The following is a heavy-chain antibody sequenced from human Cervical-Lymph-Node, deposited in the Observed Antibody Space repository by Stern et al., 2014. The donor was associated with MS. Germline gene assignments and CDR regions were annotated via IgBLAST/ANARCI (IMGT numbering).Heavy chain of an antibody. V-gene: IGHV1-69*01. Sequence: QMQLVQSGAEVKKPGSSVRVSCKASGGTFINHAIRWVRQAPGQGLEWMGGFIPICVTTDYPQKFQGRVTISANESASTVYMELSSLRSEDTAVYYCARDNDDNGMDVWGQGTTVIVSS. CDR1: GGTFINHA. CDR2: FIPICVTT. J-gene: IGHJ6*02. D-gene: IGHD2-8*01. CDR3: ARDNDDNGMDV.